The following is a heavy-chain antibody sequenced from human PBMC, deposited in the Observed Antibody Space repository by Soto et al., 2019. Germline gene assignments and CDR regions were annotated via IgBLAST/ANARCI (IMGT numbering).Heavy chain of an antibody. Sequence: ASVKVSCKASGYTFTSYGISWVRQAPGQGLEWTGWISAYNGNTNYAQKLQGRVTMTTDTSTSTAYMELRSLRSDDTAVYYCARNQWELHAFDIWGQGTMVTVSS. CDR1: GYTFTSYG. V-gene: IGHV1-18*01. CDR3: ARNQWELHAFDI. CDR2: ISAYNGNT. J-gene: IGHJ3*02. D-gene: IGHD1-26*01.